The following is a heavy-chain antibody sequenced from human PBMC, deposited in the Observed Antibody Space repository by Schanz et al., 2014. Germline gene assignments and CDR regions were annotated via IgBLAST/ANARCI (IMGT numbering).Heavy chain of an antibody. D-gene: IGHD6-19*01. CDR1: EFTFSSYK. CDR3: AIIGVMVAVAGTRADY. CDR2: ISSSGSYI. Sequence: EVQLVESGGGLLKPGGSLRLSCEASEFTFSSYKMNWVRQAPGKGLEWVSSISSSGSYIYYADSVKGRFSISRDNAKNSLFLQMNRLRAEDTALYYCAIIGVMVAVAGTRADYWGQGTLVTVSS. V-gene: IGHV3-21*01. J-gene: IGHJ4*02.